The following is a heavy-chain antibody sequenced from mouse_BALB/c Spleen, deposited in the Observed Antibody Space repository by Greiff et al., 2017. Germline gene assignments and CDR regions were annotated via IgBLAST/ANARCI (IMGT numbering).Heavy chain of an antibody. CDR2: ISDGGSYT. V-gene: IGHV5-4*02. Sequence: EVQLVESGGGLVKPGGSLTLSCAASGFTFSDYYMYWVRQTPEKRLEWVATISDGGSYTYYPDSVKGRFTISRDNAKNNLYLQMSSLKSEDTAMYYCARGGTRKSNWNFDVWGAGTTVTVSS. CDR1: GFTFSDYY. D-gene: IGHD3-3*01. CDR3: ARGGTRKSNWNFDV. J-gene: IGHJ1*01.